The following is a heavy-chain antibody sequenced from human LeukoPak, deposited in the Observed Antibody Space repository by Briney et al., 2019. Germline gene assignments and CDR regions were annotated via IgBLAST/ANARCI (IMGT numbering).Heavy chain of an antibody. D-gene: IGHD3-22*01. J-gene: IGHJ6*02. CDR1: GGTFSSYA. Sequence: SVKVSCKASGGTFSSYAISWVRQAPGQGLEWMGGIIPIFGTANYAQKFQGRVAITAAESTSTAYMELSSLRSEDTAVYYCARPPNPLESSGYYRYYYGMDVWGQGTTVTVSS. CDR2: IIPIFGTA. V-gene: IGHV1-69*13. CDR3: ARPPNPLESSGYYRYYYGMDV.